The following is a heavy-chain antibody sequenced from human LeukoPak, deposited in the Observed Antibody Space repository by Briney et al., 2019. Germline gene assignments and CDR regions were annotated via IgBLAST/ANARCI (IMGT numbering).Heavy chain of an antibody. CDR1: GGSISSTIYY. V-gene: IGHV4-39*01. Sequence: KPSETLSLTCTVSGGSISSTIYYWGWIRQPPGKGLEWIGSIYYSGSTYYNPSLKSRVTISVDTSKNQFSLKLSSVTAADTAVYYCARHPTETGPAAMDGWFDPWGQGTLVTVSS. CDR2: IYYSGST. D-gene: IGHD2-2*01. CDR3: ARHPTETGPAAMDGWFDP. J-gene: IGHJ5*02.